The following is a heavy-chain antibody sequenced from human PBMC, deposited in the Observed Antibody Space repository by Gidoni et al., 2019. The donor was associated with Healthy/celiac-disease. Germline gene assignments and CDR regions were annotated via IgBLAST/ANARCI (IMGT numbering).Heavy chain of an antibody. Sequence: EVQLVESGGGLVKPGGSLRLSCAASGFTFSNAWMSWVRQAPGKGLEWVGSIKSKTDGGTTDYAAPVKGRFTISRDDSKNTLYLQMNSLKTEDTAVYYCIGRDLWGMDVWGQGTTVTVSS. D-gene: IGHD3-10*01. CDR3: IGRDLWGMDV. CDR1: GFTFSNAW. V-gene: IGHV3-15*01. J-gene: IGHJ6*02. CDR2: IKSKTDGGTT.